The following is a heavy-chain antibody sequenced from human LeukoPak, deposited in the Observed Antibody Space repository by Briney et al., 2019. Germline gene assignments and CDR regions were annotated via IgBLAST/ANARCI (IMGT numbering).Heavy chain of an antibody. CDR2: ISAYNGNT. Sequence: GASVKVSCKASGGTFSSYAISWVRQAPGQGLEWMGWISAYNGNTNYAQKLQGRVTMTTDTSTSTAYMELRSLRSDDTAVYYCARDSRGIADFDYWGQGTLVTVSS. CDR3: ARDSRGIADFDY. J-gene: IGHJ4*02. CDR1: GGTFSSYA. D-gene: IGHD6-13*01. V-gene: IGHV1-18*01.